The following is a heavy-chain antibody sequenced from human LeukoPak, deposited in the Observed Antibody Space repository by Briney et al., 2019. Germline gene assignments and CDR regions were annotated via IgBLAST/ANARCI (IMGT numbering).Heavy chain of an antibody. Sequence: PGGSQRLSCAASGFTFSSYAMSWVRQAPGKGLEWVSAISGSGGSTYYADSVKGRFTISRDNSKNTLYLQMNSLRAEDTAVYYCAKTGDDYVWGSYIDYWGQGTLVTVSS. V-gene: IGHV3-23*01. D-gene: IGHD3-16*01. CDR1: GFTFSSYA. CDR3: AKTGDDYVWGSYIDY. CDR2: ISGSGGST. J-gene: IGHJ4*02.